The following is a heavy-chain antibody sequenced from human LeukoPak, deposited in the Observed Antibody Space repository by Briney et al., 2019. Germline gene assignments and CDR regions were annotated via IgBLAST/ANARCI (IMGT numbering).Heavy chain of an antibody. Sequence: GGSLRLSCAASGFIFSSYWMSWVRQAPGKGLEWVANIKQDGSEKYYVDSVKGRFTISRDNAKNSLYLQMNSLRAEDTAVYYCARVYSGRYYGNADYWGQGTLVTVSS. CDR1: GFIFSSYW. CDR3: ARVYSGRYYGNADY. D-gene: IGHD1-26*01. CDR2: IKQDGSEK. J-gene: IGHJ4*02. V-gene: IGHV3-7*01.